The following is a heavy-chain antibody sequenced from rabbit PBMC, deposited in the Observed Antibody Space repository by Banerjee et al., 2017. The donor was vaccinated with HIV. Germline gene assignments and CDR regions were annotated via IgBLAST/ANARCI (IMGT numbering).Heavy chain of an antibody. Sequence: QEQLEESGGGLVKPEGSLTLTCKASGFSFSNKYVMCWVRQAPGKGLEWIACINTSSGNIVYASWAKGRFTISKTSSTTVTLQMTSLTVADTATYFCGRDRDGDAGYGSLALWGQGTLVTVS. D-gene: IGHD6-1*01. CDR2: INTSSGNI. CDR3: GRDRDGDAGYGSLAL. J-gene: IGHJ4*01. CDR1: GFSFSNKYV. V-gene: IGHV1S45*01.